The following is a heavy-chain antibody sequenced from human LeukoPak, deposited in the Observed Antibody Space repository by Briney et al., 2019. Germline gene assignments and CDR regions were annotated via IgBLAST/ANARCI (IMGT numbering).Heavy chain of an antibody. CDR3: AKGGDVAAVIIRVSSVFDK. J-gene: IGHJ4*02. Sequence: PGGSLRLSCAASGLTFSSYAMTWVRQAPGKGLEWVSGISGSGGSTYYAGSVKGRFIISRDNSNNTLYLQMNSLRAEDTAVYYCAKGGDVAAVIIRVSSVFDKWGQGTLVTVSS. CDR2: ISGSGGST. V-gene: IGHV3-23*01. D-gene: IGHD6-13*01. CDR1: GLTFSSYA.